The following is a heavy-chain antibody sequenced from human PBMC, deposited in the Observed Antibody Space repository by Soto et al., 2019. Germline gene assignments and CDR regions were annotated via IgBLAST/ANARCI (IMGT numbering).Heavy chain of an antibody. V-gene: IGHV1-8*01. J-gene: IGHJ6*02. Sequence: ASVKVSFKASGYTFTSYDINWVRQATGQGLEWMGWMNPNSGNTGYAQKFQGRVTMTRNTSISTAYMELSSLRSEDTAVYYCARGNYDFWSGYSPLNYYGMDVWGQGTTVTVSS. CDR3: ARGNYDFWSGYSPLNYYGMDV. CDR1: GYTFTSYD. CDR2: MNPNSGNT. D-gene: IGHD3-3*01.